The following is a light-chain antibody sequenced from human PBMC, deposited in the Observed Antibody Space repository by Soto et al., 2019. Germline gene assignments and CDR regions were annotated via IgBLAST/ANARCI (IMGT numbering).Light chain of an antibody. CDR3: QQYNNWPPIT. Sequence: EIVLTQSPGTLSLSPGEIATLSCGASQTVTSNYLAWYQQKPGQAPRLLIYGASTRATGIPARFSGSGSGTEFTLTISSLQSEDFAVYSCQQYNNWPPITFGQGTRLEIK. CDR2: GAS. V-gene: IGKV3-15*01. CDR1: QTVTSN. J-gene: IGKJ5*01.